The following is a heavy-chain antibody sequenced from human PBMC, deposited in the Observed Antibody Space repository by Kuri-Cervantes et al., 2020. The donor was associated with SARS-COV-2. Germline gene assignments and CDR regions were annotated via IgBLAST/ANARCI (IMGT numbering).Heavy chain of an antibody. V-gene: IGHV3-74*01. CDR3: AREGIAVADAFDI. J-gene: IGHJ3*02. CDR1: GFTFSDYY. D-gene: IGHD6-19*01. CDR2: INSDGSST. Sequence: GESLKISCAASGFTFSDYYMSWIRQAPGKGLVWVSRINSDGSSTSYADSVKGRFTISRDNAKNTLYLQMNSLRAEDTAVYYCAREGIAVADAFDIWGQGTMVTVSS.